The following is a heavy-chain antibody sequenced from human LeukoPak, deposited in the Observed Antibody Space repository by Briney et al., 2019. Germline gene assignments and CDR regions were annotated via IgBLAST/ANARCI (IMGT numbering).Heavy chain of an antibody. CDR3: ARASGPFDY. D-gene: IGHD3-10*01. CDR1: GFTFSVYG. Sequence: GGCLRLSCAASGFTFSVYGMHWVRQAPGKGLEWVAVIWNDGSNKYYADSVKGRFTISRDNTKNTLYLQMNSLRAEDTAVYSCARASGPFDYWGQGTLVTVSS. CDR2: IWNDGSNK. V-gene: IGHV3-33*01. J-gene: IGHJ4*02.